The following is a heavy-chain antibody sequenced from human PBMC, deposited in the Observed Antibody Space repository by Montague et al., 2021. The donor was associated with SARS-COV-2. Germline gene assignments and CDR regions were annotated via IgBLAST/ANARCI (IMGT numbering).Heavy chain of an antibody. CDR1: GGSVATGEYF. CDR3: ARSSGSSYPGLFAS. Sequence: TLSLTCTVSGGSVATGEYFWNWIRQPAGKGLEWIGRVYTSGSTTYIPSLNSRLTISLDTSKNRISLNLSSVTATDTAVYYCARSSGSSYPGLFASWGQGTLVTVSS. D-gene: IGHD1-26*01. CDR2: VYTSGST. V-gene: IGHV4-61*02. J-gene: IGHJ4*02.